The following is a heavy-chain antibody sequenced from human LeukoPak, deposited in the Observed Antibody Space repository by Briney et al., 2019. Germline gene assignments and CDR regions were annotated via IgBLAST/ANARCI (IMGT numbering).Heavy chain of an antibody. CDR1: GFTFSSYG. CDR3: AKEVVGCSSTSCWNYFDY. D-gene: IGHD2-2*01. Sequence: GGSLRLSCAASGFTFSSYGMHWVRQAPGKGLEWVAVISYDGSNKYYADSVKGRFTISRDNSKNTLYLQMNSLRAEDTAVYYCAKEVVGCSSTSCWNYFDYWGQGTLVTVSS. V-gene: IGHV3-30*18. CDR2: ISYDGSNK. J-gene: IGHJ4*02.